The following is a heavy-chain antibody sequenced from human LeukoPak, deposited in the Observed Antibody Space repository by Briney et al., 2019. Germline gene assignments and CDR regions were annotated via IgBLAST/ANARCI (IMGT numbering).Heavy chain of an antibody. D-gene: IGHD2-15*01. Sequence: QPGGSLRLSCAASGFTFSSYVMHWVRQAPGKGLEWVAIISYDGSNEYYADSVKGRFTISRDNSKNTLYLQMNSLRAEDTAIYYCAKNGDRGAYCSGGSCYPYYYYYMDVWGKGTTVTISS. CDR3: AKNGDRGAYCSGGSCYPYYYYYMDV. CDR2: ISYDGSNE. V-gene: IGHV3-30*04. CDR1: GFTFSSYV. J-gene: IGHJ6*03.